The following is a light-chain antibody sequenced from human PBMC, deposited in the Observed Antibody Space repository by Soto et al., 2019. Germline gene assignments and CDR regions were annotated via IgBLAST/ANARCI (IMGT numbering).Light chain of an antibody. V-gene: IGLV2-8*01. Sequence: QSALPQPPSASGSPGQSVAISCTGTSSDVGGYDFVSWYQQHPGKAPRLVIYEVTKRPSGIADRFSGSKSGNTASLTVSGLQAEDEADYYCSSYAGNRHFYVFGTGTKVTVL. CDR2: EVT. CDR3: SSYAGNRHFYV. J-gene: IGLJ1*01. CDR1: SSDVGGYDF.